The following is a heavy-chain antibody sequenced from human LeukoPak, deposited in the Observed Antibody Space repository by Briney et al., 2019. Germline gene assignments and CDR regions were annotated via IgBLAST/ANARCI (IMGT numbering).Heavy chain of an antibody. CDR3: AKAPVTTCRGAYCYPFDY. J-gene: IGHJ4*02. Sequence: PGGSLRLSCAASGFTLSTYAMSWVRQTPGKGLEWVAATSSSDAGTYHADSVRGRFTISRDNSKNTLYLQMNRLRPEDAAVYYCAKAPVTTCRGAYCYPFDYWGQGTLVTVSS. D-gene: IGHD2-21*01. CDR1: GFTLSTYA. V-gene: IGHV3-23*01. CDR2: TSSSDAGT.